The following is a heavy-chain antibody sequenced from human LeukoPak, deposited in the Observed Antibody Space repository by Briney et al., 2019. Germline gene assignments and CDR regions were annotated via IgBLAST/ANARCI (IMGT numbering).Heavy chain of an antibody. Sequence: ASVRVSCKTSGYTFATFGVSWVRQAPGQGFEWMGWISAYNGDTDYARNFQGRVTLTTDTSTSTAYMELRSLRSDDTTVYYCARSGDGNWFDPWGQGTLVTVSS. CDR1: GYTFATFG. V-gene: IGHV1-18*01. CDR3: ARSGDGNWFDP. CDR2: ISAYNGDT. D-gene: IGHD4-17*01. J-gene: IGHJ5*02.